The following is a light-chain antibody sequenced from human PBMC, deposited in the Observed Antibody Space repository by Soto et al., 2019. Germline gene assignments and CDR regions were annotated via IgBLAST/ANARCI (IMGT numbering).Light chain of an antibody. J-gene: IGKJ1*01. CDR2: DAS. CDR1: QSISSW. CDR3: QQYNSHQT. V-gene: IGKV1-5*01. Sequence: DIQMTQSPSTLSASVGDRVTITCRASQSISSWLAWYQQKPGKAPKLLIYDASSLESGVPSRFSGSGSGTEFTLTISSLQPDDFATYYCQQYNSHQTFGQGTKVDIK.